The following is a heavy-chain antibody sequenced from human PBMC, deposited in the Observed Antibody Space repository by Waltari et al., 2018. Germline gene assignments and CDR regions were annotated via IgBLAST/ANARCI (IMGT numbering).Heavy chain of an antibody. Sequence: EVQLVESGGGLVQPGGSLRLSCAASGFTFSSYEMNWVRQAPGKRLEWVSYIGSSGSTIYYADPVKGRFTSSSDNAKNSLYLQMNSLRAEDTAVYYCASGGPSGAFDIWGQGTMVTVSS. CDR1: GFTFSSYE. V-gene: IGHV3-48*03. D-gene: IGHD3-10*01. CDR3: ASGGPSGAFDI. J-gene: IGHJ3*02. CDR2: IGSSGSTI.